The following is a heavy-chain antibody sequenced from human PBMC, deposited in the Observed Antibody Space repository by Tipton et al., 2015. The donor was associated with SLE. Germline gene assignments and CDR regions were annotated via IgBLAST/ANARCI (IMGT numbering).Heavy chain of an antibody. Sequence: TLSLTCTVSGGSISSGSYYWSWIRQPAGKGLEWIGRIYTSGSANYNPSLKSRVTISLDKSKNQFSLRLTSVTAADTAVYYCVRGGTVFGVVLNWFDPWGQGTLVTVSS. CDR1: GGSISSGSYY. D-gene: IGHD3-3*01. CDR2: IYTSGSA. CDR3: VRGGTVFGVVLNWFDP. J-gene: IGHJ5*02. V-gene: IGHV4-61*02.